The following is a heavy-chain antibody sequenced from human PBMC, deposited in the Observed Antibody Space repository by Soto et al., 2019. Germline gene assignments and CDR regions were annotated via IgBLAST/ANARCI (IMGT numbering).Heavy chain of an antibody. CDR2: INAGDGNT. V-gene: IGHV1-3*01. J-gene: IGHJ1*01. CDR1: GYTFTSYA. D-gene: IGHD1-7*01. Sequence: ASVKVSCKASGYTFTSYAMHWVRQAPGQRLEWMGWINAGDGNTKYSQKFQGRVTITRDTSASTAYMELSSLRSEDTAVYYCAREKVSRTGTTYFQHWGQGTLVTVSS. CDR3: AREKVSRTGTTYFQH.